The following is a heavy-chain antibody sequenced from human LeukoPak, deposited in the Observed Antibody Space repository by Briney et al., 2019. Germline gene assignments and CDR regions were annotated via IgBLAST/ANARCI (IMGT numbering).Heavy chain of an antibody. J-gene: IGHJ4*02. CDR3: ASYGDHEYYFDY. V-gene: IGHV1-69*13. Sequence: SVKVSCKASGGTFSSYAISWVRQAPGQGLEWMGGIIPIFGTANYAQKFQGRVTITADESTSTAYMELSSLRSEDTAVYYCASYGDHEYYFDYWGQGTLVTVSS. CDR2: IIPIFGTA. D-gene: IGHD4-17*01. CDR1: GGTFSSYA.